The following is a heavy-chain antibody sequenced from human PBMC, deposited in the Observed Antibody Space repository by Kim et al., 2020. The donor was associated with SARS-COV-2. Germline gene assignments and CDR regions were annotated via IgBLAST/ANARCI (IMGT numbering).Heavy chain of an antibody. CDR3: AKEIVCSRWWHSDGMDV. CDR2: ISYDGSNK. V-gene: IGHV3-30*18. D-gene: IGHD2-15*01. Sequence: GGSLRLSCAASGFTFSSYGMHWVRQAPGKGLEWVAVISYDGSNKYYADSVKGRFTISRDNSKNTLYLQMNSLRAEDTAVYYCAKEIVCSRWWHSDGMDVWGQGTTVTVSS. J-gene: IGHJ6*02. CDR1: GFTFSSYG.